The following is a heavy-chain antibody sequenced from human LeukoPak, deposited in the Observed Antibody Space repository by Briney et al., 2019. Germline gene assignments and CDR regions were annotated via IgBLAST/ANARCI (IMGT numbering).Heavy chain of an antibody. V-gene: IGHV3-23*01. CDR3: AREGPYYYDSSGYQPHYDY. J-gene: IGHJ4*02. CDR2: ISGSGGST. Sequence: GGSLRLSCAASGFTFSSYAMSWVRQAPGKGLEWVSAISGSGGSTYYADSVKGRFTISRDNSKNTLYLQMNSLRAEDTAVYYCAREGPYYYDSSGYQPHYDYWGQGTLVTVSS. D-gene: IGHD3-22*01. CDR1: GFTFSSYA.